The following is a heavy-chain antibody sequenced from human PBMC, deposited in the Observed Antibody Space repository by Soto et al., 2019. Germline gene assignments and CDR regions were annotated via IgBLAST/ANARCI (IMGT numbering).Heavy chain of an antibody. Sequence: QVQLVESGGGVVQPGKSLRLSCAASGFTFSSYGMHWVRQAPGKGLEWVAVIWYDGRNTNYADSVKGRFTISRDNSKNTLDLQMNSLRGEDTAVYYCARDREWDKAREYFGYWGQGTLVTVSS. V-gene: IGHV3-33*01. J-gene: IGHJ4*02. CDR3: ARDREWDKAREYFGY. CDR1: GFTFSSYG. CDR2: IWYDGRNT. D-gene: IGHD1-26*01.